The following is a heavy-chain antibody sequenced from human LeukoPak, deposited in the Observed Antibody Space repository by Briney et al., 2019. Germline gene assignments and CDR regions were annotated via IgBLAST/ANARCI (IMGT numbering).Heavy chain of an antibody. CDR3: ANRLVGITMVRGVMYWFDP. CDR1: GFTFSSYA. V-gene: IGHV3-23*01. J-gene: IGHJ5*02. Sequence: GGSLRLSCAASGFTFSSYAMSWVRQAPGKGLEWVSAISGSGGSTYYADSVKDRFTISRDNSKNTLYLQMNSLRAEDTAVYYCANRLVGITMVRGVMYWFDPWGQGTLVTVSS. CDR2: ISGSGGST. D-gene: IGHD3-10*01.